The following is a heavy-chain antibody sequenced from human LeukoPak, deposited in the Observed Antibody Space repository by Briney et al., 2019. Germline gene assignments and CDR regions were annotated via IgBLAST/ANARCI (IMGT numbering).Heavy chain of an antibody. CDR2: MNPNSGHT. CDR1: GYTFTSYG. Sequence: ASVKVSCKASGYTFTSYGISWVRQATGQGLEWMAWMNPNSGHTGFAQKFQGRVTITWDTSISTACMELSSLRFEDTAVYYCARFGGRAAKDDRLDYWGQGALVTVSS. V-gene: IGHV1-8*03. D-gene: IGHD3-16*01. J-gene: IGHJ4*02. CDR3: ARFGGRAAKDDRLDY.